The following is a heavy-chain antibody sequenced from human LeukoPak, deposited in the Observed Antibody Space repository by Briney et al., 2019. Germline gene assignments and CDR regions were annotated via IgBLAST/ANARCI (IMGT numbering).Heavy chain of an antibody. CDR2: IKEDGGEG. D-gene: IGHD3-16*01. CDR3: AKGLRTGVGPYMGYHYYMDV. CDR1: GFTFSSYW. J-gene: IGHJ6*03. V-gene: IGHV3-7*03. Sequence: GGSLRLSCAASGFTFSSYWMTWVRQAPGKGLEWVANIKEDGGEGYYMDSVKGRFTVSRDNSYNTVSLQMNSLRDEDTGVYYCAKGLRTGVGPYMGYHYYMDVWGKGATVTVSS.